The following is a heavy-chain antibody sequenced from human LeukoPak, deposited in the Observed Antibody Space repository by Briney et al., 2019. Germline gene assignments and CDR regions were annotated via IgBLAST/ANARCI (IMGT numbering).Heavy chain of an antibody. CDR1: GFTFGEYA. J-gene: IGHJ4*02. Sequence: GGSLRLSCTASGFTFGEYAVTWVRQAPGKGLEWVGFIASETYGGTAEYAASVKGRFTISRDDSNSIAYLQMNSLKTEDTAVYYRTRDQTPYYWGQGTLVTVSS. CDR3: TRDQTPYY. CDR2: IASETYGGTA. V-gene: IGHV3-49*04.